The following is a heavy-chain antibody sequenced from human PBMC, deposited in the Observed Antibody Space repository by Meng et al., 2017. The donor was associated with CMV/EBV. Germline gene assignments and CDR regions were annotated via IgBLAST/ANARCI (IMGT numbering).Heavy chain of an antibody. Sequence: ASVKVSCKASGYTFTSYYMHWVRQAPGQGLEWMGIINPSGGSTSYAQKFQGRVTMTRDTSTSTVYMELSSLRSEDTALYYCAKAFSASWYREYYDDWGQGTLVTVSS. CDR2: INPSGGST. D-gene: IGHD6-13*01. CDR1: GYTFTSYY. J-gene: IGHJ4*02. CDR3: AKAFSASWYREYYDD. V-gene: IGHV1-46*01.